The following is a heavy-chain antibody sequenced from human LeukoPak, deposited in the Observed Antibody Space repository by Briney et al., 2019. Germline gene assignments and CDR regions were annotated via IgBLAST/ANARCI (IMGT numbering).Heavy chain of an antibody. V-gene: IGHV3-66*01. D-gene: IGHD6-13*01. CDR1: GFTVSSNY. Sequence: PGGSLRLSCAASGFTVSSNYMSWVRQAPGKGLEWVSVIYSGGSTYYADSVKGRFTISRDNSKNTLYLQMNSLRAEDTAVYYCARGRGERGGHSSSWFDYWGQGTLVTVSS. J-gene: IGHJ4*02. CDR3: ARGRGERGGHSSSWFDY. CDR2: IYSGGST.